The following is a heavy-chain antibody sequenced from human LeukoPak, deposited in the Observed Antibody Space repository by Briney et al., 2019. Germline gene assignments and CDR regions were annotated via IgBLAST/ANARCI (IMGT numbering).Heavy chain of an antibody. D-gene: IGHD3-22*01. V-gene: IGHV3-53*01. CDR2: ICSGGST. Sequence: PGGSLRLSCAASGFTVTDNYMNWVRQSSGKGLEWVSVICSGGSTYYADSVKGRFTISRDNSKNTLYLQMNSLRAEDTAVYYCAKDSSITMIVTLLFDYWGQGTLVTVSS. CDR3: AKDSSITMIVTLLFDY. J-gene: IGHJ4*02. CDR1: GFTVTDNY.